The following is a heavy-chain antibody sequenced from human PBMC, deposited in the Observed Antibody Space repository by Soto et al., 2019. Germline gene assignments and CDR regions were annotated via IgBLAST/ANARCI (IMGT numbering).Heavy chain of an antibody. CDR2: IYSAGST. Sequence: PGGSLRLSCAASGLTVSSSYMSWVRQAPGKGLQWVSVIYSAGSTYYANSVKGRFTISRDISTNMVYLQMSSLTDEDTAVYYCARALGGSTTGTWGQGTLVTVSS. D-gene: IGHD3-10*01. J-gene: IGHJ5*02. CDR1: GLTVSSSY. CDR3: ARALGGSTTGT. V-gene: IGHV3-53*01.